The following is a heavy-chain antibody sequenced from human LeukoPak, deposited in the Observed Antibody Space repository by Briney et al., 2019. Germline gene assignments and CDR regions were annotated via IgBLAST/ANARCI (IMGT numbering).Heavy chain of an antibody. CDR2: INHSGST. CDR3: EGFEQQLGVGECYFDY. J-gene: IGHJ4*02. V-gene: IGHV4-34*01. D-gene: IGHD6-13*01. CDR1: GGPFSGYY. Sequence: SETLSLTCAVYGGPFSGYYWSWIRQPPGKGLEWIGEINHSGSTNYNPSLKSRVTISVDTSKNQFSLKLSSVTAADTAVYAREGFEQQLGVGECYFDYWGQGTLVTVSS.